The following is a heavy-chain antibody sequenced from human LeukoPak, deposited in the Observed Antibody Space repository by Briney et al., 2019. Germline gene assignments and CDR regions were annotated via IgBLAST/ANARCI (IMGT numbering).Heavy chain of an antibody. CDR2: IKQDGSEK. CDR1: GFTFSSYW. V-gene: IGHV3-7*01. CDR3: ARESSLDILTGYLSLYYYYGMDV. Sequence: GGSLRRSCAASGFTFSSYWMSWVRQAPGKGLEWVANIKQDGSEKYYVDSVKGRFTISRDNAKNSLYLQMNSLRAEDTAVYYCARESSLDILTGYLSLYYYYGMDVWGQGTTVTVSS. J-gene: IGHJ6*02. D-gene: IGHD3-9*01.